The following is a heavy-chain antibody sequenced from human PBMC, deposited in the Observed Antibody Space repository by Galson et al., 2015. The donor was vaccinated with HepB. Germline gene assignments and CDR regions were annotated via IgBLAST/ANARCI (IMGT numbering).Heavy chain of an antibody. V-gene: IGHV4-59*01. CDR1: GDSTSSYF. CDR2: MYYSGST. D-gene: IGHD6-13*01. Sequence: ETLSLTCTVSGDSTSSYFWSWIRQPPGKTLEWIGSMYYSGSTNYNPSLKSRVTISVDTSKNQFSLRLSSVTAADTAVYYCARRRGIGAEFDPWGQGILVTVSS. J-gene: IGHJ5*02. CDR3: ARRRGIGAEFDP.